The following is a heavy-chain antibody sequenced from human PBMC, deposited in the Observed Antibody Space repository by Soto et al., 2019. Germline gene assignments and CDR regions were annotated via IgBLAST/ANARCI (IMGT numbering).Heavy chain of an antibody. CDR3: ARDLVNCSGGSCYWFDP. Sequence: LSLTCTVSGGSISSYYWSWIRQPPGKGLEWIGYIYYSGSTNYNPSLKSRVTISVDTSKNQFSLKLSSVTAADTAVYYCARDLVNCSGGSCYWFDPWGQGTLVTVSS. CDR2: IYYSGST. J-gene: IGHJ5*02. V-gene: IGHV4-59*01. D-gene: IGHD2-15*01. CDR1: GGSISSYY.